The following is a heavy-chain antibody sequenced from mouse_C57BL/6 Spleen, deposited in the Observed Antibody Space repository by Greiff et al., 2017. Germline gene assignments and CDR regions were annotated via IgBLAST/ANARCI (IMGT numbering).Heavy chain of an antibody. CDR2: ISDGGSYT. J-gene: IGHJ1*03. CDR3: ARALGSSPYWYFDV. V-gene: IGHV5-4*03. Sequence: EVKLMESGGGLVKPGGSLKLSCAASGFTFSSYAMSWVRQTPEKRLEWVATISDGGSYTYYPDNVKGRFTISRDNAKNNLYLQMSHLKSEDTAMYYCARALGSSPYWYFDVWGTGTTVTVSS. CDR1: GFTFSSYA. D-gene: IGHD1-1*01.